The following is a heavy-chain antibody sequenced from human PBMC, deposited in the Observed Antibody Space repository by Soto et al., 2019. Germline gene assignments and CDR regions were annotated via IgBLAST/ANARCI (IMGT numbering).Heavy chain of an antibody. CDR2: VIPIFGTA. V-gene: IGHV1-69*13. J-gene: IGHJ4*02. D-gene: IGHD5-18*01. CDR3: AKEFAREYSYGVDY. CDR1: GRTFRSYA. Sequence: WASVKVSCKASGRTFRSYAISWVRQAPGQGLEWMGGVIPIFGTANYAQKFQGRATITADESTSTAYMELSSLRFEDTAVYYCAKEFAREYSYGVDYWGQGTLVTVSS.